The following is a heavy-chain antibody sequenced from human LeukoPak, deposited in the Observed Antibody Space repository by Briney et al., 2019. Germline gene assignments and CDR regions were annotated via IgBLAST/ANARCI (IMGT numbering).Heavy chain of an antibody. CDR2: LYSGGST. V-gene: IGHV3-66*02. CDR1: GFTVSSNY. D-gene: IGHD3-22*01. CDR3: ARLYDSSSYGAFDI. Sequence: GGSLRLSWAAAGFTVSSNYMGWVRQAPGKGLEWVSVLYSGGSTYYPDSVKGRFTISRDNSQNTLYPHMDSLRAEYTAVYYCARLYDSSSYGAFDIWGQGTTVTVSS. J-gene: IGHJ3*02.